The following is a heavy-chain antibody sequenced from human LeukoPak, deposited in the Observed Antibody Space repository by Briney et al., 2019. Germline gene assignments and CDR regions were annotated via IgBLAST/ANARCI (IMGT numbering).Heavy chain of an antibody. J-gene: IGHJ4*02. CDR3: ARDGDSSSWYYVY. D-gene: IGHD6-13*01. Sequence: SETLSLTCTVSGGSISSYYWSWIRRPAGKGLEWIGRIYTSGSTNYNPSLKSRVTMSVDTSKNQFSLKLSSVTAADTAVYYCARDGDSSSWYYVYWGQGTLVTVSS. CDR1: GGSISSYY. V-gene: IGHV4-4*07. CDR2: IYTSGST.